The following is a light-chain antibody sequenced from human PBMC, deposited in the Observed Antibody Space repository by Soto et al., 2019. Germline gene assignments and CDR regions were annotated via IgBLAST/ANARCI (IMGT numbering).Light chain of an antibody. V-gene: IGLV2-8*01. J-gene: IGLJ2*01. CDR2: EVI. CDR3: SSYAGSNTFLV. Sequence: QSALTQPPSASGSPGQSVTISCTGTSSDVGAYNSVSWYQQHPGKAPKLMIYEVIKRPSGVPDRFSGSKSDNTASLTVSGLQDEDEAVYYCSSYAGSNTFLVFGGGTKLTVL. CDR1: SSDVGAYNS.